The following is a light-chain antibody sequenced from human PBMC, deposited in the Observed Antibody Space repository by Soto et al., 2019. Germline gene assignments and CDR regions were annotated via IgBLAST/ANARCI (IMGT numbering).Light chain of an antibody. Sequence: SVLTQPPSVSGAPGQRVTISCTGSNSNIGADYDVHWYQQPPGTAPKLLIYGNNNRPSGVPDRFSGSKSGTSASLDITGLQPEDEADYYCQSYDSSLSGWVFGGGTKLTVL. V-gene: IGLV1-40*01. CDR3: QSYDSSLSGWV. CDR2: GNN. CDR1: NSNIGADYD. J-gene: IGLJ3*02.